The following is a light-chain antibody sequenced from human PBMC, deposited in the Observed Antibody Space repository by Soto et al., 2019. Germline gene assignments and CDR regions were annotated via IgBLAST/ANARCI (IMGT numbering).Light chain of an antibody. Sequence: QSVLTQPPSASGTPGRRVTISCSGSSSNIGSNTVNWYQQLPGTAPKLLSYSNNQRPSGVPDRFSGSKSGTSASLAISGLQSEDEADYYCAAWDDSLNGYVFGTGTKV. J-gene: IGLJ1*01. CDR1: SSNIGSNT. CDR2: SNN. V-gene: IGLV1-44*01. CDR3: AAWDDSLNGYV.